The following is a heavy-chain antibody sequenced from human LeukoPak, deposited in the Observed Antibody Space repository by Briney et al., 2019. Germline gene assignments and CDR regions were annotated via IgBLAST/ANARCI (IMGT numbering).Heavy chain of an antibody. CDR2: ISSSSSYI. Sequence: GGSLRLSCAASGFTFSSYSMNWVRQAPGKGLEWVSSISSSSSYIYYADSVKGRFTISRDNAKNSLYLQMNSLRAEDTAVYYCARGKWGYYYDSSGYYYGIDYWGQGTRVTVSS. CDR3: ARGKWGYYYDSSGYYYGIDY. J-gene: IGHJ4*02. D-gene: IGHD3-22*01. V-gene: IGHV3-21*01. CDR1: GFTFSSYS.